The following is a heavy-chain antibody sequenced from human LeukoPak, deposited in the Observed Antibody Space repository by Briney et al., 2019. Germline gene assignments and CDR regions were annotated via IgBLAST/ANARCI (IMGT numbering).Heavy chain of an antibody. V-gene: IGHV3-23*01. CDR3: AKGNTMIVVVSDY. J-gene: IGHJ4*02. CDR2: ISGSGGST. Sequence: GGSLRLSCAASGFTFSSYAMSWVRQSPGRGLEWVSAISGSGGSTYYADSVKGLFTISRDNSKNTLYLQMNSLRAEDTAVYYCAKGNTMIVVVSDYWGQGTLVTVSS. D-gene: IGHD3-22*01. CDR1: GFTFSSYA.